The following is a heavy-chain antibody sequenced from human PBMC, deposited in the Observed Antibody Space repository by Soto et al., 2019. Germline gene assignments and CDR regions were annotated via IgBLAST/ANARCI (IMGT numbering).Heavy chain of an antibody. CDR3: ARGGVLVPASETHDAFDI. J-gene: IGHJ3*02. D-gene: IGHD2-2*01. Sequence: QVQLVQSGAEVKKPGASVKVSCKASGYTFTSYGISWVRQAPGQGLEWMGWISAYNGNTNYAQKLQGRVTMTTDTCTXTXLMELRSLRSDDTAVYYCARGGVLVPASETHDAFDIWGQGTMVTVSS. CDR1: GYTFTSYG. V-gene: IGHV1-18*01. CDR2: ISAYNGNT.